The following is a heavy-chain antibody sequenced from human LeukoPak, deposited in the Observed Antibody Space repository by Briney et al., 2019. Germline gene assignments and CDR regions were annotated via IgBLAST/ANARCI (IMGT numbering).Heavy chain of an antibody. CDR1: GGSISSSSYY. D-gene: IGHD3-16*01. J-gene: IGHJ4*02. Sequence: SETLSLTCTGSGGSISSSSYYWGWIRLPPGKGLEWIGSIYYSGSTYYNPSLKSRVTISVDTSKNQFSLKLSSVTAADTAVYYCARSRLGVFDYWGQGTLVTVSS. V-gene: IGHV4-39*01. CDR2: IYYSGST. CDR3: ARSRLGVFDY.